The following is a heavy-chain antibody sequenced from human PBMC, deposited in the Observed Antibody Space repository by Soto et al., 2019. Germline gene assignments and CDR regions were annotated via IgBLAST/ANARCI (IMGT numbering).Heavy chain of an antibody. D-gene: IGHD5-18*01. J-gene: IGHJ6*02. V-gene: IGHV1-46*01. CDR1: GYTFTSYY. Sequence: ALVKVSCKASGYTFTSYYMHWVRQAPGQGLEWMGIINPSGGSTSYAQKFQGRVTMTRDTSTSTVYMELSSLRAEDTAVYYCAGTRYSYGHHLYYYYGMDVWGQGTTVT. CDR3: AGTRYSYGHHLYYYYGMDV. CDR2: INPSGGST.